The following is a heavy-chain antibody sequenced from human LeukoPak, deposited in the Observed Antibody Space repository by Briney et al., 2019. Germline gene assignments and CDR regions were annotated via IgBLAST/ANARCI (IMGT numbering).Heavy chain of an antibody. CDR3: ARSRSGSVAGTSDY. J-gene: IGHJ4*02. CDR1: GFNFMRYA. V-gene: IGHV3-23*01. D-gene: IGHD6-19*01. CDR2: VSTDGDT. Sequence: PGGSLRLSCAASGFNFMRYAMSWVRQAPGEGLEWVSSVSTDGDTYYTDSVKGRFTISRDGSTNTLFLQMISLRAGDTALYYCARSRSGSVAGTSDYWGQGTLVIVSS.